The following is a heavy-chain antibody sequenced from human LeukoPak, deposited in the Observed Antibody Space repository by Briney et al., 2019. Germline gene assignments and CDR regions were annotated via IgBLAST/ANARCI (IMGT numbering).Heavy chain of an antibody. J-gene: IGHJ3*02. V-gene: IGHV5-51*01. CDR3: ARSVVAAAMSDAFDI. CDR1: GYSFTTYW. Sequence: GESLKISCNGSGYSFTTYWIGWVRQMPGKGLEWMGIIYPGDSDTRYSPSFQGQVTISADKSISTAYLQWSSLKASDTAMYYCARSVVAAAMSDAFDIWSQGTMVTVSS. D-gene: IGHD2-2*01. CDR2: IYPGDSDT.